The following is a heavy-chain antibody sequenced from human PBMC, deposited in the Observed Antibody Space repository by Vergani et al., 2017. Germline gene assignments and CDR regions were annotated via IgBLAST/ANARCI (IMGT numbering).Heavy chain of an antibody. CDR2: IHHSGDT. D-gene: IGHD3-10*01. CDR1: DSSIMTNLY. CDR3: ARHRGSGGFFPSSYFYGMDV. J-gene: IGHJ6*02. Sequence: QVQLQESVPGLVKPSETLTLTCDVSDSSIMTNLYWGWFRQSPGKGLEWIGCIHHSGDTHYNSSLKSRVSISIVSSSKFSLSLTSVTAADTAIYCCARHRGSGGFFPSSYFYGMDVWGHGTTVTVSS. V-gene: IGHV4-38-2*01.